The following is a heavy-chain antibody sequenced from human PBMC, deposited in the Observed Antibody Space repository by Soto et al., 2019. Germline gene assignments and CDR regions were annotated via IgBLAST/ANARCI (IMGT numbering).Heavy chain of an antibody. Sequence: EVQLVESGGGLVQPGGSLRLSCAASGFTFSSYSMNWVRQAPGKGLEWVSYISSSSSTIYYADSVKGRFTLSRDNAKNSLYLQMNSLRDEDTAVYYCARVGRGLTAVAGRGCFDLWGQGTLVTVSS. CDR2: ISSSSSTI. V-gene: IGHV3-48*02. D-gene: IGHD6-19*01. CDR3: ARVGRGLTAVAGRGCFDL. J-gene: IGHJ4*02. CDR1: GFTFSSYS.